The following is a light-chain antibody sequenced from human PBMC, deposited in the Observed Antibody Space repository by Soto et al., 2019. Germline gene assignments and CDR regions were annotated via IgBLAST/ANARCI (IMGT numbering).Light chain of an antibody. CDR2: GAF. Sequence: IVLTQSPGTLSLSPGERATLSCRASQSVSTRHLAWYQQKPGQAPRLLMYGAFIRATGIPDRISGSGSGKDFSLTIRRLEPEDFAVYYCQQYGSSPWTFGQGTPVEIK. CDR1: QSVSTRH. V-gene: IGKV3-20*01. J-gene: IGKJ1*01. CDR3: QQYGSSPWT.